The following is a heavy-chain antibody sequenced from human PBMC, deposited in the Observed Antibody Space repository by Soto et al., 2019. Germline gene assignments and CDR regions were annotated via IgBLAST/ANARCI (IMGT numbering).Heavy chain of an antibody. D-gene: IGHD3-22*01. V-gene: IGHV1-2*02. J-gene: IGHJ5*02. Sequence: AASVKVSCKASGYTFTGYYMHWVRQAPGQGLEWMGWINPNSGGTNYAQKFQGRVTMTRDTSISTAYMELSRLRSDDTAVYYCARWAVAYYYDSPLDPWGQGTLVTVSS. CDR2: INPNSGGT. CDR1: GYTFTGYY. CDR3: ARWAVAYYYDSPLDP.